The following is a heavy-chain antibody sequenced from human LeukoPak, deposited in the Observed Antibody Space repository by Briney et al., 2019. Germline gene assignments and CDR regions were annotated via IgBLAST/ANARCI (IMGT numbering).Heavy chain of an antibody. CDR3: ARGPVSFGSGTLDY. D-gene: IGHD3-10*01. CDR1: GGSLSGYY. CDR2: ISYSGSI. J-gene: IGHJ4*02. V-gene: IGHV4-59*01. Sequence: SETLSLTCTVSGGSLSGYYWSWIRQPPGKGLEWIGFISYSGSINYSPSLKSRVTISVDTSKNQFSLRLTSVTAADTAVYYCARGPVSFGSGTLDYWGQGTPVTVSS.